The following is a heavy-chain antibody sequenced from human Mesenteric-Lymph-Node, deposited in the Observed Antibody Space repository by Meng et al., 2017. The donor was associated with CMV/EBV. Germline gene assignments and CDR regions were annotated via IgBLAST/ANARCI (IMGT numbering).Heavy chain of an antibody. Sequence: QVQLVQYGAEVKNPGASVKVSCKASGYTFSSYAMHWVRQAPGQRLEWMGWINIVEDKTKTSQNFQGRVTLTRDTSANTAYMELSSLRSDDTAVYYCARTNNWGFDYWGQGTLVTVSS. D-gene: IGHD3-16*01. V-gene: IGHV1-3*04. CDR1: GYTFSSYA. CDR2: INIVEDKT. J-gene: IGHJ4*02. CDR3: ARTNNWGFDY.